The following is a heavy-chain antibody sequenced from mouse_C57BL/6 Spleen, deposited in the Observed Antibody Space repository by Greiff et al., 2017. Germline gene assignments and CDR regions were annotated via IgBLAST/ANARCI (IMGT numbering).Heavy chain of an antibody. D-gene: IGHD1-1*01. V-gene: IGHV5-17*01. CDR1: GFTFSDYG. J-gene: IGHJ4*01. CDR2: ISSGSSTI. Sequence: EVKLQESGGGLVKPGGSLKLSCAASGFTFSDYGMHWVRQAPEKGLEWVAYISSGSSTIYYADTVKGRFTISRDNAKNTLFLQMTSLRSEDTAMYYCASITTVVAHYAMDYWGQGTSVTVSS. CDR3: ASITTVVAHYAMDY.